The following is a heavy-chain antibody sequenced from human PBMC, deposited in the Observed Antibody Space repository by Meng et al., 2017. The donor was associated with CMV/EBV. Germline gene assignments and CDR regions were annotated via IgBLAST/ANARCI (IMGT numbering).Heavy chain of an antibody. D-gene: IGHD3-16*01. Sequence: GGSLRLSCLASGFTSRTYWMSWVRQAPGKGLEWVANMNQDGSHKYYVDSVKGRFTISADNAKNSLYLQMNSLRAEDTAVYYCSKNGGWLIEHWGQGTMVTVSS. J-gene: IGHJ1*01. CDR1: GFTSRTYW. V-gene: IGHV3-7*01. CDR2: MNQDGSHK. CDR3: SKNGGWLIEH.